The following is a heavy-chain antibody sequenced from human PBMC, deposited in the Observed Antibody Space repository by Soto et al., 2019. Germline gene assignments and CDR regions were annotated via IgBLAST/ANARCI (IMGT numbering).Heavy chain of an antibody. D-gene: IGHD3-3*01. CDR1: GGSISSGDYY. CDR3: ASSRDYDFWGGFRGIDY. Sequence: SETLSLTCTVSGGSISSGDYYWSWIRQPPGKGLEWIGYIYYSGSTYYNPSLKSRVTISVDTSKNQFSLKLSSVTAADTAVYYCASSRDYDFWGGFRGIDYWGQGTLVTVSS. V-gene: IGHV4-30-4*01. CDR2: IYYSGST. J-gene: IGHJ4*02.